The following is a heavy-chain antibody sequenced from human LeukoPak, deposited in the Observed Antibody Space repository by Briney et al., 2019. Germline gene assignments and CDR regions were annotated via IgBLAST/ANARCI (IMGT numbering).Heavy chain of an antibody. V-gene: IGHV1-46*03. CDR2: ISPSGGST. J-gene: IGHJ4*02. Sequence: ASVKVSCKASGYTFTTYYIHWVRQAPGQGLEWMGMISPSGGSTSYPQKFQGRVTLTRDTSTSTVYMELSSLISEDTAVYFCAKDGVAGTYYFDCWGQGTLVTVSS. CDR1: GYTFTTYY. D-gene: IGHD6-19*01. CDR3: AKDGVAGTYYFDC.